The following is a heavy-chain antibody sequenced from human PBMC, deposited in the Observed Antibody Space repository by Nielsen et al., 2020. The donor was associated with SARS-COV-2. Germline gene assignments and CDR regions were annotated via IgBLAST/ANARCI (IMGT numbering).Heavy chain of an antibody. J-gene: IGHJ4*02. V-gene: IGHV3-74*01. CDR1: GFTFSSYW. CDR3: ARALTGDWGIDY. Sequence: GESLKISCAASGFTFSSYWMHWVRQAPGKGLVWVSRINSDGSSTSYADSVKGRFTISRDNSKNTLYLQMNSLRAEDTAVYYCARALTGDWGIDYWGQGTLVTVSS. CDR2: INSDGSST. D-gene: IGHD7-27*01.